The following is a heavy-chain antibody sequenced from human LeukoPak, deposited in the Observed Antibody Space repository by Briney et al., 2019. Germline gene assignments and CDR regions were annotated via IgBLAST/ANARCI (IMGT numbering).Heavy chain of an antibody. V-gene: IGHV4-31*03. CDR1: SGSISSGGYY. Sequence: SQTLSLTCTVSSGSISSGGYYWSWIRQHPGKGLEWIGYIYYSGSTYYNPSLKSRVTISVDTSKNQFSLKLSSVTAADTAVYYCARAGPLSYDSWSGYYARPFDYWGQGTLVTVSS. CDR2: IYYSGST. J-gene: IGHJ4*02. CDR3: ARAGPLSYDSWSGYYARPFDY. D-gene: IGHD3-3*01.